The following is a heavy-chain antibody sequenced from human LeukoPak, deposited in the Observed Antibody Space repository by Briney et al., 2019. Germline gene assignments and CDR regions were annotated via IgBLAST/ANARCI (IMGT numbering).Heavy chain of an antibody. D-gene: IGHD3-10*01. CDR3: ARCYYGSGSYETYFDY. CDR2: IIPILGIA. V-gene: IGHV1-69*04. Sequence: SVKVSCKASGGTFSSYAISWVQQAPGQGLEWMGRIIPILGIANYAQKFQGRVTITADKSTSTAYMELSSLRSEDTAVYYCARCYYGSGSYETYFDYWGQGTLVTVSS. J-gene: IGHJ4*02. CDR1: GGTFSSYA.